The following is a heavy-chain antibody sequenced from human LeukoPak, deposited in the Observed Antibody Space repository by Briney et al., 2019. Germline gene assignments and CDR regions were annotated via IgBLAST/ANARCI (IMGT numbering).Heavy chain of an antibody. Sequence: GGSLRLSCAASGFTFSSYSMNWVRQAPGKGLEWVSSTSSSSSYIYYADSVKGRFTISRDNAKNSLYQQMNSLRAEDTAVYYCARGMITFGGVIVISASVDYWGQGTLVTVSS. CDR1: GFTFSSYS. J-gene: IGHJ4*02. CDR3: ARGMITFGGVIVISASVDY. CDR2: TSSSSSYI. V-gene: IGHV3-21*01. D-gene: IGHD3-16*02.